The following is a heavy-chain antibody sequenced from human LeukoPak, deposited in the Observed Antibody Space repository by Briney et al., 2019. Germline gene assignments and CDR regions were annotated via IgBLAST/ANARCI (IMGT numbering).Heavy chain of an antibody. CDR1: GGSFSGYY. D-gene: IGHD3-3*01. J-gene: IGHJ5*02. V-gene: IGHV4-34*01. CDR3: ARGRPGYDFWSGYPNWFDP. Sequence: SETLSLTCAVYGGSFSGYYWSWIRQPPGKGLEWIGEINHSGSTNYNPSLKSRVTISVDTSKNQFSLKLSSVTAADTAVYYCARGRPGYDFWSGYPNWFDPWGQGTLVTVPS. CDR2: INHSGST.